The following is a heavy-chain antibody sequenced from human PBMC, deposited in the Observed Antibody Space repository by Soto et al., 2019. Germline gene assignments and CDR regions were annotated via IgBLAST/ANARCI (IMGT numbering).Heavy chain of an antibody. J-gene: IGHJ6*02. Sequence: QVQLQESGPGLVKPSQTLSLTCTVSGGSISSGGYYWSWIRQHPGKGLEWIGYIYYSGSTYYNPSLKSRVTISVDPSKNQFSLKLSSVTAADTAVYYCARVKDGYNFYYYGMDVWGQGTTVTVSS. CDR3: ARVKDGYNFYYYGMDV. D-gene: IGHD5-12*01. CDR1: GGSISSGGYY. CDR2: IYYSGST. V-gene: IGHV4-31*03.